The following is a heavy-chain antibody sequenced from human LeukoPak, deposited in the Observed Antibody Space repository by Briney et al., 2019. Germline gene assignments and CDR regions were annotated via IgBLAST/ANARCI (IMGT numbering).Heavy chain of an antibody. J-gene: IGHJ5*02. CDR2: ISAYNGNT. Sequence: ASVKVSCKASRYTFTSYGISWVRQAPGQGLEWMGWISAYNGNTNYAQKFQGRVIMTTDTSTSIAYMELRSLRSDDTAVYYCARDYGSGSYYDHNWFDPWGQGTLVTVSS. D-gene: IGHD3-10*01. CDR1: RYTFTSYG. CDR3: ARDYGSGSYYDHNWFDP. V-gene: IGHV1-18*01.